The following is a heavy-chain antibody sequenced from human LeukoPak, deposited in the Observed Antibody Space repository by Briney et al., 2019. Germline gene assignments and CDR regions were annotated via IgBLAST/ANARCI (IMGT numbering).Heavy chain of an antibody. Sequence: GSLRRSGAASGFTVSSNYRSWVRQGPGKGREWVSVIYSGGSTYYADSVKGRFTISRDNYKNTLYLQMNSLRAEDTAVYYCARDLDVYSSGWNSWGQGTLVTVSS. CDR1: GFTVSSNY. CDR3: ARDLDVYSSGWNS. J-gene: IGHJ4*02. V-gene: IGHV3-66*01. CDR2: IYSGGST. D-gene: IGHD6-19*01.